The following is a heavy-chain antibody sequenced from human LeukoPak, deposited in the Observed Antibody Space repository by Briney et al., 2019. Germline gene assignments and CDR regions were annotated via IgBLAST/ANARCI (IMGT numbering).Heavy chain of an antibody. CDR1: VFTFSSSA. J-gene: IGHJ4*02. Sequence: GGSLRLSCAASVFTFSSSAMSWVRQAPGKGLEWVSAISNNGGYTYYADSVQGRFTISRDNSKSTLCLQMNSLRAEDTAVYYCAKQLGYCSDGSCYFPYWGQGTLVTVSS. D-gene: IGHD2-15*01. V-gene: IGHV3-23*01. CDR2: ISNNGGYT. CDR3: AKQLGYCSDGSCYFPY.